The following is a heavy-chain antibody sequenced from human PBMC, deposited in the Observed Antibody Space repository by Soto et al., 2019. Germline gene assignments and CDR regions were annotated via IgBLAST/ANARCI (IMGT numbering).Heavy chain of an antibody. V-gene: IGHV4-38-2*01. J-gene: IGHJ4*02. CDR3: ARRRLAGYFDY. D-gene: IGHD6-19*01. Sequence: PSETLSLTCAVSSYSSTSGSYWAWIRQPPEKGLEWIGYIYHTGTTYYNPSLKSRVTISIDVSKNQFSLKVTSVTAADTAVYYCARRRLAGYFDYWGQGILVTVSS. CDR2: IYHTGTT. CDR1: SYSSTSGSY.